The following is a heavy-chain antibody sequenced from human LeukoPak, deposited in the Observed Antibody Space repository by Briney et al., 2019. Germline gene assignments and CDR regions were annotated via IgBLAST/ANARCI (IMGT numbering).Heavy chain of an antibody. CDR3: AKADYGDSPGGASYGMDV. CDR2: ISGSGGST. J-gene: IGHJ6*02. Sequence: GGSLRLSCAASGFTFSSYAMSWVRQAPGKGLEWVSAISGSGGSTYYADSVKGRFTISRDNSKNTLYLQMNSLRADDTAVYYCAKADYGDSPGGASYGMDVWGQGTTVTVSS. D-gene: IGHD4-17*01. CDR1: GFTFSSYA. V-gene: IGHV3-23*01.